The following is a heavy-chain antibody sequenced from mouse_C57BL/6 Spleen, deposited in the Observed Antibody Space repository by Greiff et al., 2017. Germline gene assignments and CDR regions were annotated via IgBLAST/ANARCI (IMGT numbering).Heavy chain of an antibody. J-gene: IGHJ4*01. D-gene: IGHD1-1*01. CDR1: GYSFTGYY. CDR2: INPSTGGT. Sequence: VQLQQSGPELVKPGASVKISCKASGYSFTGYYMNWVKQSPEKSLEWIGEINPSTGGTTYNQKFKAKATLTVDKSSSTAYMQLKSLTSEDSAVYDCARLEAYYYGSSRYARDYWGQGTSVTVSS. V-gene: IGHV1-42*01. CDR3: ARLEAYYYGSSRYARDY.